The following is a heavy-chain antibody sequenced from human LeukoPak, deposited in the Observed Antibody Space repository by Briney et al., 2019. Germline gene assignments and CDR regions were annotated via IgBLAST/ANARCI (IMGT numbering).Heavy chain of an antibody. J-gene: IGHJ3*02. D-gene: IGHD3-3*01. V-gene: IGHV4-39*01. CDR1: GGSFSSTTYY. CDR3: ARHEGGVVIPLFDI. CDR2: VYYSGST. Sequence: KPSETLSLTCTVSGGSFSSTTYYWGWIRQPPGKGLEWIGSVYYSGSTYYNQSLKSRVTISVDTSKIQISLKLTSGPAADTAVYYCARHEGGVVIPLFDIWGQGTMVTVSS.